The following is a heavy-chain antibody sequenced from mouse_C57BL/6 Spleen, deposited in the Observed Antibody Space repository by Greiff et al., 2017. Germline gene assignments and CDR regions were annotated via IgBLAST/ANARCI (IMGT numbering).Heavy chain of an antibody. D-gene: IGHD5-1*01. V-gene: IGHV14-4*01. CDR2: IDPENGDT. CDR1: GFNIKDDY. J-gene: IGHJ3*01. Sequence: VHVKQSGAELVRPGASVKLSCTASGFNIKDDYMHWVKQRPEQGLEWIGWIDPENGDTEYASKFQGKATITADTSSNTAYLQLSSLTSEDTAVYYCESLRFAYWGQGTLVTVSA. CDR3: ESLRFAY.